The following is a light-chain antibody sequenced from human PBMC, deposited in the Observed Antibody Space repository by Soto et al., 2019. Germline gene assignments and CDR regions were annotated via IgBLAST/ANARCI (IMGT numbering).Light chain of an antibody. CDR2: AAS. V-gene: IGKV1-27*01. J-gene: IGKJ1*01. CDR1: QGISNY. Sequence: DIQMTQSPSSLSASVGNRVTITCRASQGISNYLAWYQQKPGKVPKLLIYAASSLHSGVPSRFSGRGSGTDFTLTISCLQTEDVATYYCQNYCSTPRTFGQGTKVDIK. CDR3: QNYCSTPRT.